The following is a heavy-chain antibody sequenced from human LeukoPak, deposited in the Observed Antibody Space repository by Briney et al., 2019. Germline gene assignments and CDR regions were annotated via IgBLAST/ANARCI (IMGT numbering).Heavy chain of an antibody. D-gene: IGHD3-3*01. J-gene: IGHJ6*03. CDR1: GGSISSYC. CDR2: ISTSGST. CDR3: ARVGEYYDFWSGYYYYYMDV. V-gene: IGHV4-4*07. Sequence: PSETLSLTCTVSGGSISSYCWSWIRQPAGKGLEWVGRISTSGSTNYNPSLKSRVTMSVDTSKNQFSLKLSSVTAADTAVYYCARVGEYYDFWSGYYYYYMDVWGKGTTVTVSS.